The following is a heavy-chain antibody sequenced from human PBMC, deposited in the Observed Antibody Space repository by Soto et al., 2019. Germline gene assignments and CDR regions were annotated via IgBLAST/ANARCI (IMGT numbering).Heavy chain of an antibody. CDR2: IYYSGST. CDR3: ARSKMRIAAAGTFDY. Sequence: PSETLSLTCTVSGGSISSGGYYWSWIRQHPGKGLEWIGYIYYSGSTYYNPSLKSRVTISVDTSKNQFSLKLSSVTAADTAVYYCARSKMRIAAAGTFDYWGQGTLVTVSS. D-gene: IGHD6-13*01. V-gene: IGHV4-31*03. J-gene: IGHJ4*02. CDR1: GGSISSGGYY.